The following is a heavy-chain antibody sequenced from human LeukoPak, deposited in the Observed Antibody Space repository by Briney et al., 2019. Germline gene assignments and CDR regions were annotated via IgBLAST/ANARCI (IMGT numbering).Heavy chain of an antibody. CDR1: GFTFSSYA. J-gene: IGHJ5*01. Sequence: GGSLRLSCAASGFTFSSYAMSWVRQAPGKGLEWVSAISGSGGSTYYADSVKGRFTISRDNTKNSLYLQMKSLRTEDTALYYCTKGDSGSYYSNWFDSWGQGTLVTVSS. V-gene: IGHV3-23*01. CDR2: ISGSGGST. D-gene: IGHD1-26*01. CDR3: TKGDSGSYYSNWFDS.